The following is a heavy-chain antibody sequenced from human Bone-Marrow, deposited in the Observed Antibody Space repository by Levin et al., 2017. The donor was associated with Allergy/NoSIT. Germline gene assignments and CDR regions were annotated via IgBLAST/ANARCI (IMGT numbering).Heavy chain of an antibody. J-gene: IGHJ5*02. V-gene: IGHV7-4-1*02. D-gene: IGHD6-13*01. CDR2: NNTNTGNP. CDR1: GYTFTSYA. CDR3: AREGSGGIAAAGTDWFDP. Sequence: ASVKVSCKASGYTFTSYAMNWVRQAPGQGLEWMGWNNTNTGNPTYAQGFTGRFVFSLDTSVSTAYLQISSLKAEDTAVYYCAREGSGGIAAAGTDWFDPWGQGTLVTVSS.